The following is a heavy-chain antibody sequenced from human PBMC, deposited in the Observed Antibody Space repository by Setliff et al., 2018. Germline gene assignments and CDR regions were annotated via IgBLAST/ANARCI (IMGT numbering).Heavy chain of an antibody. CDR2: INNYSFKT. CDR1: GYTFNNYG. J-gene: IGHJ6*02. V-gene: IGHV1-18*01. Sequence: ASVKVSCKVSGYTFNNYGITWVRQAPGQGLEWMGWINNYSFKTTYSQKFLDRVTMTTDTSATTAYMELKNLRSDDTAVYYCAKEPAISLTEAIRRNYYDHALDVWGQGTTVTVSS. CDR3: AKEPAISLTEAIRRNYYDHALDV. D-gene: IGHD3-9*01.